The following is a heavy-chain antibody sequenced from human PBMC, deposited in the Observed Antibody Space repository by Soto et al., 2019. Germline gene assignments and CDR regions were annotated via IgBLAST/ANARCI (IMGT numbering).Heavy chain of an antibody. CDR3: ARDLLAAGSDALDI. J-gene: IGHJ3*02. CDR2: INSSGGHT. D-gene: IGHD6-13*01. Sequence: QMQLVQSGAEVKKPGASVKVSCKASGYTFTRHYIHWVRQAPGQGLEWMGIINSSGGHTYYAQKFQDRVALISDTSTSTGYMELSSPRSEETAVYYCARDLLAAGSDALDIWGQGTMVTVSS. CDR1: GYTFTRHY. V-gene: IGHV1-46*01.